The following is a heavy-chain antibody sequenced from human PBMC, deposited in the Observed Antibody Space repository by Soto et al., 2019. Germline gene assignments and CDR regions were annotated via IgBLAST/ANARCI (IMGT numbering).Heavy chain of an antibody. CDR3: TRGPRATSPGTSAH. J-gene: IGHJ4*02. V-gene: IGHV3-23*01. D-gene: IGHD6-13*01. Sequence: PGGSLRLSCAASGFTFSSYAMSWVRQAPGKGLEWVSAISGSGGSTYYADSVKGRFTISRDNAKDTLYLQMNDLRAEDSALYHCTRGPRATSPGTSAHWGQGTLVTVS. CDR2: ISGSGGST. CDR1: GFTFSSYA.